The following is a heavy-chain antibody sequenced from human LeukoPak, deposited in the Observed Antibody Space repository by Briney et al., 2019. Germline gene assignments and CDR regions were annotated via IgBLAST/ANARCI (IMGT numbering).Heavy chain of an antibody. J-gene: IGHJ5*02. D-gene: IGHD2-2*01. CDR2: IYYSGST. Sequence: PSETLSLTCAVSGGSISSNSYYWGWIRQPPGKGLEWIGYIYYSGSTNYNPSLKSRVTISVDTSKNQFSLKLNSVTAADTAVYYCARDYCTSTTCPNWFDPWGQGTLVTVSS. CDR1: GGSISSNSYY. CDR3: ARDYCTSTTCPNWFDP. V-gene: IGHV4-61*05.